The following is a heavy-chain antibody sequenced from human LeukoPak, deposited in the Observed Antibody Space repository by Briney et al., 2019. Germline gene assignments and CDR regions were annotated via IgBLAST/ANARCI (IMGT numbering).Heavy chain of an antibody. CDR1: GGSISPYY. D-gene: IGHD2-15*01. V-gene: IGHV4-59*12. Sequence: SETLSLTCTVSGGSISPYYWSWIRQPPGKGLEWIGYIYYSGSTNYNPSLKSRVTISVDTSKNQFSLKLSSVTAADTAVYYCARRGSTWFDPWGQGTLVTVSS. J-gene: IGHJ5*02. CDR3: ARRGSTWFDP. CDR2: IYYSGST.